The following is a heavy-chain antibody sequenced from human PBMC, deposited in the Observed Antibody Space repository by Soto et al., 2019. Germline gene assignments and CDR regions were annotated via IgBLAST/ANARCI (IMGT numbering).Heavy chain of an antibody. D-gene: IGHD3-10*01. CDR1: GGSISSYY. Sequence: SETLSLTCTVSGGSISSYYWGWIRQPPGKGLEWIGSIYYSGSTYYNPSLKSRVTISVDTSKNQFSLKLSSVTAADTAVYYCARHRNYYGSGSYVKYYYYYGMDVWGQGTTVTVSS. CDR2: IYYSGST. V-gene: IGHV4-39*01. J-gene: IGHJ6*02. CDR3: ARHRNYYGSGSYVKYYYYYGMDV.